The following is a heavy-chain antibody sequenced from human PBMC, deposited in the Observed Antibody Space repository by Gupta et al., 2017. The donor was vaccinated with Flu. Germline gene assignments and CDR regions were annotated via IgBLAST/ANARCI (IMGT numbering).Heavy chain of an antibody. V-gene: IGHV2-70*01. CDR2: IDWDDDK. J-gene: IGHJ4*02. Sequence: QVTLRESGPALVKPTQTLTLTCTFSGFSLSTSGMCVSWIRQPPGKALEWLALIDWDDDKYYSTSLKTRLTISKDTSKNQVVLTMTNMDPVETATYYCARTIAATWWYYFDYWGQGTLVTVSS. D-gene: IGHD6-13*01. CDR3: ARTIAATWWYYFDY. CDR1: GFSLSTSGMC.